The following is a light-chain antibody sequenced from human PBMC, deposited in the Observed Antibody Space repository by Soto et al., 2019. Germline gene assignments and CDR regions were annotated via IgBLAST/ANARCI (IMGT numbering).Light chain of an antibody. V-gene: IGKV3-20*01. CDR1: QSVSSNY. CDR2: CAS. Sequence: EIVLTQSPGTLSLSPGERATLSCRASQSVSSNYLAWFQQKPGQAPRLLIYCASSRATGIPDRFSGSGSGTDFTLTISRLEPEDFAVYYCQQYASSPWTFGQGTKVEVK. CDR3: QQYASSPWT. J-gene: IGKJ1*01.